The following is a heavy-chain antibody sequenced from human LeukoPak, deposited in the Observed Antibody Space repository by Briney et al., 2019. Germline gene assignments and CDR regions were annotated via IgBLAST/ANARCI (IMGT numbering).Heavy chain of an antibody. CDR1: GYTFTSYY. D-gene: IGHD6-19*01. CDR2: INPSGGST. V-gene: IGHV1-46*01. Sequence: ASVKVSCKASGYTFTSYYMHWVRQAPGQGLEWMGIINPSGGSTSCAQKFQGRVTMARDTSTSTVYMELSSLRSEETAVYYCARAHRGGWFGYWGQGTLVTVSS. J-gene: IGHJ4*02. CDR3: ARAHRGGWFGY.